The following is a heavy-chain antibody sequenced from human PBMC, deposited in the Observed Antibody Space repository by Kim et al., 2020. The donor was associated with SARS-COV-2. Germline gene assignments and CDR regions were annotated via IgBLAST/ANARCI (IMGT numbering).Heavy chain of an antibody. D-gene: IGHD2-15*01. CDR1: GFTFTRVW. CDR3: TTDYERIGGLCDGDICYPASL. CDR2: LRSRVDGGTA. J-gene: IGHJ4*02. V-gene: IGHV3-15*01. Sequence: GGSLRLSCAASGFTFTRVWLSWVRQAPGKGVEWVGRLRSRVDGGTADYAAPVKGRFTISRDDSKDTLYLQMNGLTTEDTAVYYCTTDYERIGGLCDGDICYPASLWGQGTLVTVSS.